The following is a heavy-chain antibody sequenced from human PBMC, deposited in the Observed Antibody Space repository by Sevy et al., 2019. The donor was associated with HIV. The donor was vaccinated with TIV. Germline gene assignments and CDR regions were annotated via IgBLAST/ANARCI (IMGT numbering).Heavy chain of an antibody. CDR1: GFTFSSYG. CDR2: IRCDGSNK. J-gene: IGHJ6*03. V-gene: IGHV3-30*02. Sequence: GGSLRLSCAASGFTFSSYGMHWVRQAPGKGLEWVAFIRCDGSNKYYADSVKGRFTISRDNSKNTLYLQMNSLRAEDTAVYYCAKDVNGVVESAVGPFYYYYYMDVWGKGTTVTVSS. CDR3: AKDVNGVVESAVGPFYYYYYMDV. D-gene: IGHD4-17*01.